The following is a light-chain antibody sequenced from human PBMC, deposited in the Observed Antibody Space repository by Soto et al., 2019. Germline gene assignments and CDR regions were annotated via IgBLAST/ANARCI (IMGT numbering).Light chain of an antibody. J-gene: IGKJ3*01. CDR1: QSVSSSY. CDR2: GAS. Sequence: EIVLTQSPATLSLSPGERATLSCRASQSVSSSYLAWYQQKPGQAPRLLIYGASSRTTGIPDRFSGSGSGTNFSLTKISMEAEDDVGYYCQQYGSSPRFTFGPGTKVDIK. V-gene: IGKV3-20*01. CDR3: QQYGSSPRFT.